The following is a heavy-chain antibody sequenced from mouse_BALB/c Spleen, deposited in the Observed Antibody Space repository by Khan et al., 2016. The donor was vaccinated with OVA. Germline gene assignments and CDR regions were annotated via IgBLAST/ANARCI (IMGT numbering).Heavy chain of an antibody. V-gene: IGHV2-6*02. CDR2: IWSDGAS. D-gene: IGHD2-1*01. Sequence: QVQLKESGPGLVAPSQSMSITCTVSGFSLTSYGVHWVRQPPGKGLEWLIVIWSDGASTYNSALKSRLSISKDNSKSQVFLKMNSLQTDDTAMYYCARGNFYAMDYWGQGTSVTVSS. CDR3: ARGNFYAMDY. CDR1: GFSLTSYG. J-gene: IGHJ4*01.